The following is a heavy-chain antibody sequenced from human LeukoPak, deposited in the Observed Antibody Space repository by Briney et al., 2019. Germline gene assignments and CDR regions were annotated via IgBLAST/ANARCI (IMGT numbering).Heavy chain of an antibody. CDR1: GFTFSIYA. V-gene: IGHV3-21*01. D-gene: IGHD6-13*01. J-gene: IGHJ4*02. CDR2: ISSSSSYI. CDR3: ASLAAAGTNY. Sequence: GGSLRLSCAASGFTFSIYAMSWVRQAPGKGLEWVSSISSSSSYIYYADSVKGRFTISRDNAKNSLYLQMNSLRAEDTAVYYCASLAAAGTNYWGQGTLVTVSS.